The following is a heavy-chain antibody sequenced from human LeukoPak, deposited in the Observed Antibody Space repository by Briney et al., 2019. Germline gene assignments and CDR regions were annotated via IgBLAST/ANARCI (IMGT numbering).Heavy chain of an antibody. CDR3: ARSPRWLQFWYYLFD. V-gene: IGHV5-51*01. CDR2: IYPSDSET. Sequence: GESLQICCKGSGYRFTSDSIAWVRQMPGKGLEWMGIIYPSDSETRYSPSFQGQVTISADKSISTAYLQWSSLKASDTAIYYCARSPRWLQFWYYLFDGGRGTLVTVSS. J-gene: IGHJ4*02. CDR1: GYRFTSDS. D-gene: IGHD5-24*01.